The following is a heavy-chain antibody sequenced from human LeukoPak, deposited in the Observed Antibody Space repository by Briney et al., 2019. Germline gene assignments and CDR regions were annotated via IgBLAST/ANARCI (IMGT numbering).Heavy chain of an antibody. Sequence: GGSLRLSCAASGFTFSSYRMNWVRQAPGKGLEWVSSISSSSYIYYADSVQGRFTISRDNAKNSLYLQMNSLRGEETAVYYCARDMGYSSSSYWGQGTLVTVSS. CDR3: ARDMGYSSSSY. J-gene: IGHJ4*02. CDR2: ISSSSYI. V-gene: IGHV3-21*01. CDR1: GFTFSSYR. D-gene: IGHD6-6*01.